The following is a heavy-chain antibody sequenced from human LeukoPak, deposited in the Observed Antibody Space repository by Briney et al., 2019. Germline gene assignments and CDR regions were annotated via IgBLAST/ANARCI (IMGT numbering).Heavy chain of an antibody. V-gene: IGHV4-31*03. J-gene: IGHJ4*02. CDR2: IHYIGDT. CDR3: ARVRDDYFFDY. D-gene: IGHD3-3*01. CDR1: XXXIXXSXXY. Sequence: SLTXXVXXXXIXXSXXYXXWIRQXPGTGLEWIAYIHYIGDTYYNPSLESRVTMSVDTSSNQFSLNVASVTAADTAVYYCARVRDDYFFDYWGQGILVTVSS.